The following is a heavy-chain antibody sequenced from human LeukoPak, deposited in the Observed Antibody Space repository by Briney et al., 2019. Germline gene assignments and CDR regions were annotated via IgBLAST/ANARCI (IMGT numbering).Heavy chain of an antibody. J-gene: IGHJ3*02. D-gene: IGHD2-2*02. V-gene: IGHV3-30-3*01. CDR1: GFTFSSYT. CDR2: ISYDGSNK. CDR3: ARQYQLLYDYDAFDI. Sequence: LSGGSLRLSCAASGFTFSSYTMHWVRQAPGKGLEWVAVISYDGSNKYYADSVKGRFTISRDNSKNTLYLQMNSLRAEDTAVYYCARQYQLLYDYDAFDIWGQGTMVTVSS.